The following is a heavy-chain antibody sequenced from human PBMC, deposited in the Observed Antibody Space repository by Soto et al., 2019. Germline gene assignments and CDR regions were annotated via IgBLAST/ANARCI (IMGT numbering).Heavy chain of an antibody. J-gene: IGHJ6*02. CDR1: GDRVCRYW. Sequence: EFLKISLKGSGDRVCRYWGGWVRRIPGKGLEWMGIIYPCDSDTIYSPSFQGQVTFSADKSTSTAYLQWSSLKASDTAMDYCARQGSNGAYYYYGMDVWCQGSPVTV. CDR2: IYPCDSDT. D-gene: IGHD2-8*01. CDR3: ARQGSNGAYYYYGMDV. V-gene: IGHV5-51*01.